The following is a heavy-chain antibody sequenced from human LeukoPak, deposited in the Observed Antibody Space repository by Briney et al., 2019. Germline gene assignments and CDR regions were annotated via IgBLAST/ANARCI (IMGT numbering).Heavy chain of an antibody. CDR2: ITSDGSSN. J-gene: IGHJ5*02. D-gene: IGHD3-10*01. CDR3: VRGAYASGSSP. V-gene: IGHV3-74*01. Sequence: GGSLRLSCEASGFTLSNYWMYWVRQAPGKGLVWVSRITSDGSSNYADSVKGRFTISRDSAKNTLYLQMNSLRAEDTAVYYCVRGAYASGSSPWGQGTLVTVSS. CDR1: GFTLSNYW.